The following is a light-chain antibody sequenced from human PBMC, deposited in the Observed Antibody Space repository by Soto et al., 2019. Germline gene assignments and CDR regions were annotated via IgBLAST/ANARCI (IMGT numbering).Light chain of an antibody. Sequence: DIVMTQSPDSLAVSLGERATINCKSSQSVLYSSNNKNYLAWYQHKPGQPPKLLIYWASTRESGVPDRFSGSGSWTDFTLTISSLQAEDVAVYYCQQYYSTPWTFGKGTKVEIK. CDR1: QSVLYSSNNKNY. CDR3: QQYYSTPWT. J-gene: IGKJ1*01. V-gene: IGKV4-1*01. CDR2: WAS.